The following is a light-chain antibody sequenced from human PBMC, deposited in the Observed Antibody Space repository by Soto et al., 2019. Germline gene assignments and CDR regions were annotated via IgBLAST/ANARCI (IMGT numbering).Light chain of an antibody. Sequence: EIVLTQSPATLSLSPGERATLSCRASQSVRTYIAWSRQKPGQAPRLLIYDASNRATGVPARISGSGSGTDFTLTIGSLEPEDFAVYYCQVCSNLPITFGQGTRLEIK. CDR2: DAS. J-gene: IGKJ5*01. V-gene: IGKV3-11*01. CDR1: QSVRTY. CDR3: QVCSNLPIT.